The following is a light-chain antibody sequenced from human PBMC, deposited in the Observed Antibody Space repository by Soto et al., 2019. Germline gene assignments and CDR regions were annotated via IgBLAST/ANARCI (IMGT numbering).Light chain of an antibody. CDR3: NSYTSSNTYV. Sequence: QSALTQPASVSGSPGQSITISCIGTSSNVGGYKYVSWYQQNPGKAPKLMIYDVSNRPSGVSNRFSGSKSGNTASLTISGLQAEDEADYYCNSYTSSNTYVFGTGTKLTVL. J-gene: IGLJ1*01. CDR1: SSNVGGYKY. CDR2: DVS. V-gene: IGLV2-14*01.